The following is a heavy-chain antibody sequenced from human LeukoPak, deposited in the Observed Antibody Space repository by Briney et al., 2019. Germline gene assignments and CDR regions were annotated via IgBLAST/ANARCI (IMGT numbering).Heavy chain of an antibody. Sequence: SETPSLTCTVSGGSISSYYWSWIRQPPGKGLEWIGYIYTSGSTNYNPSLKSRVTISVDTSKNQFSLKLSSVTAADTAVYYCARLVGATLYYFDYWGQGTLVTVSP. CDR2: IYTSGST. J-gene: IGHJ4*02. V-gene: IGHV4-4*09. CDR3: ARLVGATLYYFDY. CDR1: GGSISSYY. D-gene: IGHD1-26*01.